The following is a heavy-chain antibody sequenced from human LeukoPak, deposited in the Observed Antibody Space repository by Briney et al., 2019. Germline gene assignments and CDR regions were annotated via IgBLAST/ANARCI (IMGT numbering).Heavy chain of an antibody. D-gene: IGHD4-17*01. Sequence: PGGSLRLSCEASGFTFGSHAMYWVRQAPGKGLEWVAGIFGSGGSPHYADPVKGRFTISRDNAKNSLFLQMNSLRAEDTAVYYCARDDYGDYPLDFWGQGILVTVSS. CDR2: IFGSGGSP. V-gene: IGHV3-23*01. CDR1: GFTFGSHA. CDR3: ARDDYGDYPLDF. J-gene: IGHJ4*02.